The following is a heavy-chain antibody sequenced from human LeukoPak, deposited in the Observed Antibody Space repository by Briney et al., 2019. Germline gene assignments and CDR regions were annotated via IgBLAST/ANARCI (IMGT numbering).Heavy chain of an antibody. D-gene: IGHD5-18*01. V-gene: IGHV3-30*14. Sequence: YPGRSLRLSCAASGFTFTDYAFHWVRQAPGKGLEWVAVMSYDGSSKYYADSVKGRFTISRDNSKDTLFLQMDSLRAEDTAVYYCARDRYSYGHYYFDYWGQGTLVTVSS. CDR3: ARDRYSYGHYYFDY. CDR2: MSYDGSSK. CDR1: GFTFTDYA. J-gene: IGHJ4*02.